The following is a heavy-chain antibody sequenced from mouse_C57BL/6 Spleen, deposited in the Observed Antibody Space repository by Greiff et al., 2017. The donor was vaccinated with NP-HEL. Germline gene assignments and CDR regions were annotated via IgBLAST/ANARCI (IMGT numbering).Heavy chain of an antibody. V-gene: IGHV1-15*01. J-gene: IGHJ1*03. Sequence: QVQLQQSGAELVRPGASVTLSCKASGYTFTDYEMHWVKQTPVHGLEWIGAIDPETGGTAYNQKFKGKAILTADKSSSTAYMELRSLTSEDSAVYYCTSYYYGSSRLDFDVWGTGTTVTVSS. CDR3: TSYYYGSSRLDFDV. CDR2: IDPETGGT. CDR1: GYTFTDYE. D-gene: IGHD1-1*01.